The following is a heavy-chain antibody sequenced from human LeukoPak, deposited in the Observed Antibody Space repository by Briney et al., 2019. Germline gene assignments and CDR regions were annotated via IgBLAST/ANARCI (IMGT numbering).Heavy chain of an antibody. J-gene: IGHJ6*02. CDR1: GGSISSYY. V-gene: IGHV4-59*01. CDR2: IYYSGST. CDR3: GRVTILGGMDV. D-gene: IGHD3-3*01. Sequence: SETLSLTCTVPGGSISSYYWSWIRQPPGKRLEWIGYIYYSGSTNYNPSLKSRDTISVDTSKNQFSLKLSSVTAADTAVYYCGRVTILGGMDVWGQGTTVTVSS.